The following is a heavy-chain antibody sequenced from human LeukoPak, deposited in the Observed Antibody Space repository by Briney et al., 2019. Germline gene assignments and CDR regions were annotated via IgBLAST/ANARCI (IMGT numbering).Heavy chain of an antibody. Sequence: GASVKVSCKASGYTFTGYSMHWVRQAPGQGLEWMGWINPNSGGTNFAQKFQGRVTMTRDTSITTAYMELSRLRSDDTAVYYCARTAYCGGDCQDAFDIWGQGTMVTVSS. J-gene: IGHJ3*02. V-gene: IGHV1-2*02. CDR3: ARTAYCGGDCQDAFDI. D-gene: IGHD2-21*01. CDR1: GYTFTGYS. CDR2: INPNSGGT.